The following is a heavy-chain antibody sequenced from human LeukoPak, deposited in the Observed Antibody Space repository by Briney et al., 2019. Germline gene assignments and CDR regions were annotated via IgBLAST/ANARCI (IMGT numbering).Heavy chain of an antibody. Sequence: SETLSLTCTVSGGSISSTSYYWGWIRQPPGKGLEWIGYIYYSGSTYYNPSLKSRVTISVDTSKNQFSLKLSSVTAADTAVYYCARSGPRYDAFDIWGQGTMVTVPS. CDR1: GGSISSTSYY. CDR2: IYYSGST. CDR3: ARSGPRYDAFDI. D-gene: IGHD1-26*01. V-gene: IGHV4-31*03. J-gene: IGHJ3*02.